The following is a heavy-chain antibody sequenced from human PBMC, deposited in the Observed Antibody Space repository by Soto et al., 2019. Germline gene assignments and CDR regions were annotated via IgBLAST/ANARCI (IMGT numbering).Heavy chain of an antibody. CDR3: AHSRQVVPVTFDY. D-gene: IGHD6-13*01. J-gene: IGHJ4*02. V-gene: IGHV2-5*02. CDR2: TYWDDDK. CDR1: GFSLSTSRVG. Sequence: QMTLKESGATLVKPTQTLTLTCTFSGFSLSTSRVGVTWIRQPQLNALEWLALTYWDDDKRYNPALKSMLTITNDAFKNQVVLTMTNMDPVDTATYYCAHSRQVVPVTFDYWGQGILVTISS.